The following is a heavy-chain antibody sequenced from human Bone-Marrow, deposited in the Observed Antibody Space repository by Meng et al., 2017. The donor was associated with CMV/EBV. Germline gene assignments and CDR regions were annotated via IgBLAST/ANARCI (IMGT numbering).Heavy chain of an antibody. V-gene: IGHV3-9*01. CDR1: GFTFDDYA. CDR2: ISWNSGSI. J-gene: IGHJ3*02. D-gene: IGHD6-13*01. CDR3: ANGGGAAAGTLTAFGI. Sequence: SLKISCAASGFTFDDYAMHWVRQAPGKGLEWVSGISWNSGSIGYADSVKGRFTISRDNAKNSLYLQMNSLRAEDTALYYCANGGGAAAGTLTAFGIWGQGPRVTGSS.